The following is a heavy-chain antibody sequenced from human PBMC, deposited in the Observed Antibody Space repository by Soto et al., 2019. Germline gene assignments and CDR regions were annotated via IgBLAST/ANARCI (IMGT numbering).Heavy chain of an antibody. CDR3: ARGVLMVYAIRSDYYYYMDF. CDR1: GGSISSYY. D-gene: IGHD2-8*01. CDR2: IYYSGST. Sequence: SETLSLTCTVSGGSISSYYWSWIRQPPGKGLEWIGYIYYSGSTNYNPSLKSRVTISVDTSKNQFSLKLSSVTAADTAVYYCARGVLMVYAIRSDYYYYMDFWGKGTTVTVSS. J-gene: IGHJ6*03. V-gene: IGHV4-59*01.